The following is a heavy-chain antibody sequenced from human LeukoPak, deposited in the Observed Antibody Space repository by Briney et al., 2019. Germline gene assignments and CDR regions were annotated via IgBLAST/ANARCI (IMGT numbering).Heavy chain of an antibody. CDR2: IYYSGST. CDR3: ARHSGLRSPFDP. Sequence: SETLSLTCTVSGGSISSYYWSWIRQPPGKGLEWIGYIYYSGSTNYNPSLKSRVTISVDTSKNQFSLKLSSVTAADTAVYYCARHSGLRSPFDPWGQGTLVTVSS. J-gene: IGHJ5*02. D-gene: IGHD3-3*01. V-gene: IGHV4-59*08. CDR1: GGSISSYY.